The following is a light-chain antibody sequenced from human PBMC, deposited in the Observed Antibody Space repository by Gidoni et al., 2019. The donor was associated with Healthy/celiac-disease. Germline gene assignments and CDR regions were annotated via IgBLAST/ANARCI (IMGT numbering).Light chain of an antibody. CDR2: AAS. CDR3: QQYYSFPPA. Sequence: AIWMTQAPSLLSASTGDRVTISGRMSQGIGSYLAWYQHKPVKAPELLIYAASTLQSGVPSRFSGSGSGTDFTLTISCLQSEDFATYYCQQYYSFPPAVGGXTKVEIK. V-gene: IGKV1D-8*02. J-gene: IGKJ4*01. CDR1: QGIGSY.